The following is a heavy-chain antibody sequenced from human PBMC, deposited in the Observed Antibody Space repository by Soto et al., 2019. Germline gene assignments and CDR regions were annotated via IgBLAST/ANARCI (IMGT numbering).Heavy chain of an antibody. CDR2: IYYSGST. Sequence: SETLSLTCTVSGGSITSSYWSWIRQPPGKGLEWIGYIYYSGSTLYNPSLKRRVTISVDTAKNQFSLRLNSLTAADTAVYYCASGWMAAFDTWGQGTLVTVSS. D-gene: IGHD2-2*03. CDR1: GGSITSSY. CDR3: ASGWMAAFDT. V-gene: IGHV4-59*01. J-gene: IGHJ5*02.